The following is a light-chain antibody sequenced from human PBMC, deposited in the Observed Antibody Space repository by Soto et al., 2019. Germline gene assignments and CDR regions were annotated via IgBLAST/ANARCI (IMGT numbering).Light chain of an antibody. CDR3: PQYGISPIT. V-gene: IGKV3-20*01. CDR2: GAS. CDR1: QSVSNNY. Sequence: EIVLTQSPGTLSLSPGEGATLSCRASQSVSNNYLAWYQQKPGQAPRLLIYGASSRATGIPDRFSGSGSGTDFTLTISRLEPEDFAVYYCPQYGISPITFGQGTRLEMK. J-gene: IGKJ5*01.